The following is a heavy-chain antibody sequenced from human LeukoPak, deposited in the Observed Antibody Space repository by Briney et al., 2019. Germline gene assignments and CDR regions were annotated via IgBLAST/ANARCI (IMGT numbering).Heavy chain of an antibody. J-gene: IGHJ6*02. V-gene: IGHV3-48*01. CDR2: ISSSSSTI. CDR3: ARDLPQMHSSSWHTYYYYYYGMDV. D-gene: IGHD6-13*01. Sequence: GGSLRLSCAASGFTFSSYSMNWVRQAPGKGLEWVSYISSSSSTIYYADSVKGRFTISRDNAKNSLYLQMNSLRAEDTAVYYCARDLPQMHSSSWHTYYYYYYGMDVRGQGTTVTVSS. CDR1: GFTFSSYS.